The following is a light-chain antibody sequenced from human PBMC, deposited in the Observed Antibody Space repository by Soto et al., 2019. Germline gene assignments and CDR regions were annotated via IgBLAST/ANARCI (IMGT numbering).Light chain of an antibody. V-gene: IGKV3-20*01. CDR2: GAS. CDR1: QSVSSTY. Sequence: EIVLTQSPGTLSLSPGERATLSCRASQSVSSTYLAWYQQKPGQAPRLPIYGASSRAPGIPDRFSGSGSGAEFTRTISRLEPEDFAVYSCQHDGSLVRTFGVGTKVE. CDR3: QHDGSLVRT. J-gene: IGKJ4*01.